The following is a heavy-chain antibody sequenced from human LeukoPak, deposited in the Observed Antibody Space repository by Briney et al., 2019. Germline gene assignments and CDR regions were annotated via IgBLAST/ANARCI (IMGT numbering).Heavy chain of an antibody. CDR1: GFSFDTYA. Sequence: GGSLRLSCAASGFSFDTYAMTWVRQAPGKGLEWVSAISGDGGSTYYAVSVKGRFTISRDDSKNTLYLQMNGLRAEDTAVYYCTLGSLYSSSWYGDYWGQGTLVTVSS. V-gene: IGHV3-23*01. CDR2: ISGDGGST. J-gene: IGHJ4*02. CDR3: TLGSLYSSSWYGDY. D-gene: IGHD6-13*01.